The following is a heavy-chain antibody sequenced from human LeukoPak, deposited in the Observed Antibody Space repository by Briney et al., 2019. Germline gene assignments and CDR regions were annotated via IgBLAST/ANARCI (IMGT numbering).Heavy chain of an antibody. CDR3: ARDMGYCSSTSCSPYYYYYGMDV. CDR2: ISAYNGNT. V-gene: IGHV1-18*01. CDR1: GYTFTSYG. J-gene: IGHJ6*02. D-gene: IGHD2-2*01. Sequence: ASVKVSCKASGYTFTSYGISWVRQAPGQGLEWMGWISAYNGNTNYAQKLQGRVTMTTDTSTSTAYMELRSLRSDDTAVYYCARDMGYCSSTSCSPYYYYYGMDVWGQGTTVTVSS.